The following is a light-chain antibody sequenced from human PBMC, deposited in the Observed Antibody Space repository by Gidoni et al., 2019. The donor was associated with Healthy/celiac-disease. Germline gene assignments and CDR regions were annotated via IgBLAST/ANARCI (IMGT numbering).Light chain of an antibody. CDR3: MQRIEFPWT. CDR2: TLS. V-gene: IGKV2-40*01. CDR1: QSLLDSDDGNTY. Sequence: DIVMTQTPLSLPVTPGEPASISCRSSQSLLDSDDGNTYLDWYLQKPGQSPQLLIYTLSYRAYGVRDRFSGSGSGTDFTLKISRVEAEDVGVYYCMQRIEFPWTFGQGTKVEIK. J-gene: IGKJ1*01.